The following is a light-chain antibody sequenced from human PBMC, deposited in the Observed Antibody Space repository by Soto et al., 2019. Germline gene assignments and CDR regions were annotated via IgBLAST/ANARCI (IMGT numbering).Light chain of an antibody. CDR1: ESISRDY. V-gene: IGKV3-20*01. Sequence: EIVLTQSPGTLSLSPGQRATLSCRASESISRDYLAWYQQRLGQAPRLLIYGASSGATGIPDRFSGNGSGTDFTLTISRLEPEDFAIYYCQQYGGVPYTFGQGTKVDIK. CDR3: QQYGGVPYT. CDR2: GAS. J-gene: IGKJ2*01.